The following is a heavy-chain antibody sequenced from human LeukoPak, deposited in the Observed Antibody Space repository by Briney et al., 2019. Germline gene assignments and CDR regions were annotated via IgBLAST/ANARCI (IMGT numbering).Heavy chain of an antibody. CDR3: ARVLKPIVGYYYGMDV. D-gene: IGHD2-21*01. V-gene: IGHV3-74*01. Sequence: GGSLRLSCVASGFTFSNYWMHWVRQVPGKGLVWVSRIEGDGSSTNYADSVKGRFSISRDNAKNKLYLQMNSLRAEDTAIYYCARVLKPIVGYYYGMDVWGQGTTVTVSS. CDR2: IEGDGSST. CDR1: GFTFSNYW. J-gene: IGHJ6*02.